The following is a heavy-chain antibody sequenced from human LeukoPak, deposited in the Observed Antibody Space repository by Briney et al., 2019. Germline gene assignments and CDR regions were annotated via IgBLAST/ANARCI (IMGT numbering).Heavy chain of an antibody. CDR1: GFTFSSYG. D-gene: IGHD3-10*01. CDR3: GKDRWGGTAFDY. V-gene: IGHV3-30*18. J-gene: IGHJ4*02. Sequence: GGSLRLSCAASGFTFSSYGMHWVRQAPGKGLEWVAVISYDGSNKYYADSVKGRFTISRDNSKNTLYLQMNSLRAEDTAVYYCGKDRWGGTAFDYWGQGTLVTVSS. CDR2: ISYDGSNK.